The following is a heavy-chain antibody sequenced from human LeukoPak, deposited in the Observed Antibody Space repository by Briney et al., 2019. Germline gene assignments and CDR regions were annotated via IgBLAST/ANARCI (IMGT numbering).Heavy chain of an antibody. CDR1: GFTFSSYA. D-gene: IGHD2-2*01. CDR3: AREVGYCSSTSCNLFDY. J-gene: IGHJ4*02. Sequence: GGSLRLSCAASGFTFSSYAMHWVRQAPGKGLEWVAVISYDGSNKYYADSVKGRFTISRDNSKNTLYLQMNSLRAEDTAVYYCAREVGYCSSTSCNLFDYWGQGTLVTVSS. V-gene: IGHV3-30*04. CDR2: ISYDGSNK.